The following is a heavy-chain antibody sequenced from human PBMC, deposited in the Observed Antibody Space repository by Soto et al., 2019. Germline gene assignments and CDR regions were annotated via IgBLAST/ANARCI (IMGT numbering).Heavy chain of an antibody. CDR2: IIPIFGTA. D-gene: IGHD1-1*01. Sequence: SVKVSCKASGGTFSSYAISWVRQAPGQGLEWMGGIIPIFGTANYAQKFQGRVTITADESTSTAYMELSSLRSEDTAVYYCASPTKPLYYYYGMDVWGQGTTVTGSS. CDR1: GGTFSSYA. V-gene: IGHV1-69*13. CDR3: ASPTKPLYYYYGMDV. J-gene: IGHJ6*02.